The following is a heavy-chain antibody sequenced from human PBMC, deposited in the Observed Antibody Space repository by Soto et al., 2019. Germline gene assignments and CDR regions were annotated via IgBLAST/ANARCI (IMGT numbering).Heavy chain of an antibody. J-gene: IGHJ6*02. CDR1: GGTFSNHA. CDR2: IVPMFGTS. CDR3: ARGDDFDYYYGVDV. D-gene: IGHD3-16*01. V-gene: IGHV1-69*06. Sequence: QVQLVQSGAEVKKPGSSVKVSCKASGGTFSNHAISWVRQAPGQGLEWMGGIVPMFGTSNYAQKFQGRVTTTADKSTNTAHMELSSLTSEDTAVYYCARGDDFDYYYGVDVWGQGTTVTVSS.